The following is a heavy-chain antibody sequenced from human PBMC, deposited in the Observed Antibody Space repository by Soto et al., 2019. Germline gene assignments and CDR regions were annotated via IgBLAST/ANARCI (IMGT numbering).Heavy chain of an antibody. D-gene: IGHD1-1*01. CDR2: ISAYNGNT. Sequence: QVQLVQSGAEVKKPGASVKVSCKASGYTFITYGINWVRQAPGQGLEWMAWISAYNGNTYYAQNFQGRVTITTATSTSTAYMEPRSLRSDDTAIYYCARGTYKDFWGQGTLVTVSS. J-gene: IGHJ4*02. CDR1: GYTFITYG. V-gene: IGHV1-18*01. CDR3: ARGTYKDF.